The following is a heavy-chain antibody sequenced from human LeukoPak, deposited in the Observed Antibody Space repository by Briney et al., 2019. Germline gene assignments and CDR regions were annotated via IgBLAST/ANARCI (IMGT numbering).Heavy chain of an antibody. V-gene: IGHV3-53*01. D-gene: IGHD6-13*01. Sequence: GGSLRLSCAASGFTVSSNYMSWVRQAPGKGLEWVSVIYSGGSTYYADSVKGRFTISRDNAKNTLYLQMNSLRAEDTAVYYCARRIAAAAAPYYLDYWGQGTLVTVSS. CDR3: ARRIAAAAAPYYLDY. J-gene: IGHJ4*02. CDR1: GFTVSSNY. CDR2: IYSGGST.